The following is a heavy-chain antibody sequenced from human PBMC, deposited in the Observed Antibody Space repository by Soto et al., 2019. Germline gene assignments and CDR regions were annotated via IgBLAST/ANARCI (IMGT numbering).Heavy chain of an antibody. J-gene: IGHJ3*02. Sequence: QEQLVQSGAEVRQPGASVKVSCKASGYTFIDYHIHWLRQAPGQGLEWLADINPTGGRTNCAQKFQVRLTVTRDSSTSSVYMELSSLTSEDTAVYYCARGPSSGAFDIWGQGTMVTISS. D-gene: IGHD6-25*01. CDR2: INPTGGRT. CDR1: GYTFIDYH. V-gene: IGHV1-46*01. CDR3: ARGPSSGAFDI.